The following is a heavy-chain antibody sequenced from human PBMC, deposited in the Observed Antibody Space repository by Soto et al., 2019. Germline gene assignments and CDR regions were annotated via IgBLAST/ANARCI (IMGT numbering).Heavy chain of an antibody. CDR2: FNGNGGGT. Sequence: EVQLLESGGGLVQPGGSLRLACATSGFSFSTYAMTWVRQAPGKGLEWVSTFNGNGGGTYYADSVKGRFTISRDNSKYTLYLQMDSLRAEDTATYYCAKDNSLHWFDPWGQGTLVTVSS. CDR3: AKDNSLHWFDP. D-gene: IGHD2-15*01. CDR1: GFSFSTYA. J-gene: IGHJ5*02. V-gene: IGHV3-23*01.